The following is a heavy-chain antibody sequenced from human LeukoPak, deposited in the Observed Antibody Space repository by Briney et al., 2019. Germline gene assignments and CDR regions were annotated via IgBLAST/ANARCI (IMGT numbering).Heavy chain of an antibody. D-gene: IGHD3-22*01. J-gene: IGHJ4*02. CDR3: ATVGPADYYYDSSGFDY. Sequence: VASVKVSCKVSGYTLTELSMHWVRQAPGKGLEWMGGFDPEDGETIYAQKFQGRVTMIEDTSTDTAYMELSSLRSEDTAVYYCATVGPADYYYDSSGFDYWGQGTLVTVSS. CDR2: FDPEDGET. V-gene: IGHV1-24*01. CDR1: GYTLTELS.